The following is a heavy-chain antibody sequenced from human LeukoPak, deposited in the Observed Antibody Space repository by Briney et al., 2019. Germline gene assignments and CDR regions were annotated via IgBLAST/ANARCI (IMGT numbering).Heavy chain of an antibody. Sequence: SETLSLTCTVSGGSISSYYCSSIRQPPGKGLEWIGYIYYSGSTNYNPPLKSRVTISVDTSKSQFSLKLSSVTAADTAVYYCARYSSSSGYFDYWGQGNLVTVSS. D-gene: IGHD6-6*01. CDR2: IYYSGST. V-gene: IGHV4-59*01. CDR3: ARYSSSSGYFDY. CDR1: GGSISSYY. J-gene: IGHJ4*02.